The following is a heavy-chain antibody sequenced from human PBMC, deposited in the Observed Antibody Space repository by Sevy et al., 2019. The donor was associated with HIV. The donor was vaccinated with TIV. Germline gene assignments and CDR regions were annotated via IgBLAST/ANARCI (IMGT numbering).Heavy chain of an antibody. CDR1: GDSISSTSYY. J-gene: IGHJ4*02. CDR3: ARGGHYYGSGSYFPFDY. CDR2: FNYRGST. V-gene: IGHV4-39*01. Sequence: SETLSLTCTVSGDSISSTSYYWGWIRQPPGKGLEWIGSFNYRGSTYYNPSLRSRVTMSVDTSKNQFSLKLNSVTPADTAVYYCARGGHYYGSGSYFPFDYWGQGTLVTASS. D-gene: IGHD3-10*01.